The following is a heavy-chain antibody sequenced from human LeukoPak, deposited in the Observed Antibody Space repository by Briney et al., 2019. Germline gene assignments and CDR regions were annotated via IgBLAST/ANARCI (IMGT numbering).Heavy chain of an antibody. D-gene: IGHD4-17*01. J-gene: IGHJ4*02. CDR1: GGSISSYY. CDR3: ARARYGDFPYFDY. V-gene: IGHV4-59*12. CDR2: VYYSGST. Sequence: SETLSLTCTVSGGSISSYYWSWIWQPPGKGLERIGYVYYSGSTNYNPSLKSRVTISVDRSKNQFSLKLSSVTAADTAVYYCARARYGDFPYFDYWGQGTLVTVSS.